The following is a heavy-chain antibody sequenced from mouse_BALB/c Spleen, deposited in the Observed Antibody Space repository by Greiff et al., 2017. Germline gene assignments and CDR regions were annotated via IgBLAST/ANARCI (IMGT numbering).Heavy chain of an antibody. V-gene: IGHV1-54*01. CDR2: INPGSGGT. Sequence: QVQLQQSGAELVRPGTSVKVSCKASGYAFTNYLIEWVKQRPGQGLEWIGVINPGSGGTNYNEKFKGKATLTADKSSSTAYMQLSSLTSDDSAVYFCARDYYGFDYWGQGTTLTVSS. D-gene: IGHD1-1*01. CDR3: ARDYYGFDY. CDR1: GYAFTNYL. J-gene: IGHJ2*01.